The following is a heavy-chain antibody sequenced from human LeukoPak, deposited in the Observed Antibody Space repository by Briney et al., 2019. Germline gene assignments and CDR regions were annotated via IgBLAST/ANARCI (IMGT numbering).Heavy chain of an antibody. CDR1: GFTFSNYG. Sequence: SGGSLRLSCAASGFTFSNYGIHWVRQAPGKGLEWVALIWYDGSSKYYADSVKGRFTISRDNSKNTLYLQMNSLRAEDTAVYYCARAGLGAAADVWGQGTLVTVSS. J-gene: IGHJ4*02. CDR3: ARAGLGAAADV. D-gene: IGHD6-13*01. CDR2: IWYDGSSK. V-gene: IGHV3-33*01.